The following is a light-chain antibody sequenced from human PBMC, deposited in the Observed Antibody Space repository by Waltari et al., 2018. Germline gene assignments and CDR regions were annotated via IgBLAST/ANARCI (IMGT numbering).Light chain of an antibody. CDR2: DVS. V-gene: IGLV2-23*02. CDR3: CSYAGNYVWV. Sequence: QSALTQPAAVSGSPGQSVTISCTCARSDIGRYDIVAWYQHHQGNAPKLVISDVSKRPSGVSDRFSGSKSGDTASLTISGLQFEDEADYYCCSYAGNYVWVFGGGTRLTVL. J-gene: IGLJ3*02. CDR1: RSDIGRYDI.